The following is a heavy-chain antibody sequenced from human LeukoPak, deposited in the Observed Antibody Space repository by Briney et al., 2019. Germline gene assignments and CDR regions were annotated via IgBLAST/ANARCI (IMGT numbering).Heavy chain of an antibody. Sequence: SETLSLTCAVSGGSISSSNWWSWVRQPPGKGPEWIGEIYHSGSTNYNPSLKSRVTISVDKSKNQFSLKLSSVTAADTAVYYCARVRIAAAIFIWAWGQGTLVTVSS. CDR3: ARVRIAAAIFIWA. CDR2: IYHSGST. J-gene: IGHJ5*02. V-gene: IGHV4-4*02. D-gene: IGHD6-13*01. CDR1: GGSISSSNW.